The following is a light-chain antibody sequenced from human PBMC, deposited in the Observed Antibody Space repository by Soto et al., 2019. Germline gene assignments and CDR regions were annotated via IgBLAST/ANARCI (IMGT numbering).Light chain of an antibody. CDR3: QQYNSYQYT. V-gene: IGKV1-5*03. Sequence: DILLTQSPSTLSASVEDRVTITCRASQSISSWLAWYQQKPGKAPKLLIYKASSLEGGIPSRFSGSGSETEFTLTISSLQPEDFATYYCQQYNSYQYTFGQGTKLEIK. CDR1: QSISSW. CDR2: KAS. J-gene: IGKJ2*01.